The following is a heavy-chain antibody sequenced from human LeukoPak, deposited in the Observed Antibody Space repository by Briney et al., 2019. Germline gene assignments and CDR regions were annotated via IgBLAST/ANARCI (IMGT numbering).Heavy chain of an antibody. V-gene: IGHV4-34*01. CDR2: INHSGST. D-gene: IGHD5-24*01. Sequence: DPSETLSLTCAVYGGSFSGYYWSWIRQPPGKGLEWIGEINHSGSTNYNPSLKSRVTISVDTSKNQFSLKLSSVTAADTAVYYCARLAMATITYYFDYWGQGTLVTVSS. CDR1: GGSFSGYY. J-gene: IGHJ4*02. CDR3: ARLAMATITYYFDY.